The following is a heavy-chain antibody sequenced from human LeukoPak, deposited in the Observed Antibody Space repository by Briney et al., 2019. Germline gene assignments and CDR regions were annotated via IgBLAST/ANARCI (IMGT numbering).Heavy chain of an antibody. CDR2: ISAYNGNT. CDR3: ARGAGASSRGWDPNFDY. J-gene: IGHJ4*02. Sequence: ASVKVSCKASGYTFTSYGISWVRQAPGQGLEWMGWISAYNGNTNYAQKLQGRVTMTTDTSTSTDYMELRSLRSDDTAVYYCARGAGASSRGWDPNFDYWGQGTLVTVSS. D-gene: IGHD6-19*01. V-gene: IGHV1-18*01. CDR1: GYTFTSYG.